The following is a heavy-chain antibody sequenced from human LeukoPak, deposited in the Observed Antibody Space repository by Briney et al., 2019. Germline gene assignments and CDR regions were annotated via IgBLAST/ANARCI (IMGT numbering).Heavy chain of an antibody. CDR2: IYYSGST. CDR3: ARAVGKVLDY. Sequence: SETLSLTCAVYGGSFSGYYWSWIRQPPGKGLEWIGYIYYSGSTNYNPSLKSRVTISVDTSKNQFSLKLSSVTAADTAVYYCARAVGKVLDYWGQGTLVTVSS. CDR1: GGSFSGYY. D-gene: IGHD1-1*01. V-gene: IGHV4-59*01. J-gene: IGHJ4*02.